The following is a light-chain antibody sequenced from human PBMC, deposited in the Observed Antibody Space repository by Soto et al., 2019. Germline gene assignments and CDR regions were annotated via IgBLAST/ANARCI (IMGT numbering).Light chain of an antibody. CDR3: SSYTTSSTRV. J-gene: IGLJ1*01. CDR1: NSDVGAFNY. V-gene: IGLV2-14*03. Sequence: QSVLTQPASVSGSPGQSIATTCTGTNSDVGAFNYVSWYQQHPDKAPKLMIYEVSNRPSGVSNRFSGSKSVNTATLTISGLQTEDEADYYCSSYTTSSTRVFGTGTKVTVL. CDR2: EVS.